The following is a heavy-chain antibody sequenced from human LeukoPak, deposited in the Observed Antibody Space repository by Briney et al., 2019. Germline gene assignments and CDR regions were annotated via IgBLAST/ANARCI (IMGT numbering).Heavy chain of an antibody. J-gene: IGHJ4*02. CDR2: ISSDDDT. CDR3: ARRQEQFALDF. CDR1: GFSLGPGGVA. Sequence: SGPTLVKPTQTLTLTCTFSGFSLGPGGVAVGWVRQPPGKALECLAFISSDDDTRYNPSLKRRLSITRDTSKNLVALTMINMDPVDTATYFCARRQEQFALDFWGQGTLVTVSS. V-gene: IGHV2-5*02. D-gene: IGHD5-24*01.